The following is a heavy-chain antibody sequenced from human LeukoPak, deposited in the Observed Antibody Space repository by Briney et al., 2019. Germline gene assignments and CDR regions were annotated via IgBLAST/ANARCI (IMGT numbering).Heavy chain of an antibody. J-gene: IGHJ4*02. D-gene: IGHD3-22*01. CDR3: AREHSSGCYY. CDR2: ISYSGST. Sequence: SQTLSLTCTVSGGSISSGGNYWSWIRQRPGKGLEWIGYISYSGSTYYNPSLKSRITISVDTSKNQFSLKLSSVTAADTAVYYCAREHSSGCYYWGQGTLVTVSS. CDR1: GGSISSGGNY. V-gene: IGHV4-31*03.